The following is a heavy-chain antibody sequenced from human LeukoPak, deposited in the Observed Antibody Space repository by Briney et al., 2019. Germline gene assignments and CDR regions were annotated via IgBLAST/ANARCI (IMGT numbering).Heavy chain of an antibody. CDR3: ARDAVTAY. Sequence: HPGGSLRLSCAASGFTFSSFWMSWVRQAPGKGLEWVANIKEDGSEKYYVDSVKGRFTISRDNARNSLFLQMNSLRTEDTAVYYCARDAVTAYWGQGTLVTVSS. CDR2: IKEDGSEK. CDR1: GFTFSSFW. D-gene: IGHD1-14*01. J-gene: IGHJ4*02. V-gene: IGHV3-7*01.